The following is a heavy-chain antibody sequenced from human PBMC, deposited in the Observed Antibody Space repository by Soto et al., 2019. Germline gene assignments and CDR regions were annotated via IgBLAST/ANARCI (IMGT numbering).Heavy chain of an antibody. J-gene: IGHJ5*02. V-gene: IGHV4-59*01. CDR1: GDSIVDYY. D-gene: IGHD5-18*01. CDR3: ARGRGYSYGLDP. Sequence: SETLSLTWTVSGDSIVDYYWSWIRQPPGKGLEWIGYIFYSGSTNYNPSLKSRVTISVDTSKNQFSLKLNSVTAADTAVYYCARGRGYSYGLDPWGQGTLVTVS. CDR2: IFYSGST.